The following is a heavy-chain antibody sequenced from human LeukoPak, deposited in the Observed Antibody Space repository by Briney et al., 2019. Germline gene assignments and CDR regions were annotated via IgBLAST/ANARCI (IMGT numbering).Heavy chain of an antibody. D-gene: IGHD4-11*01. CDR2: IRQDGSER. V-gene: IGHV3-7*01. Sequence: GGSLRLSRAASGFTFSNYWMSWVRQAPGKGLEWVANIRQDGSERYYVDSVKGRFTISRDNAKKSLSLQMNILRAEDTAVYYCARGSADYNNFWLSYWGQGTLVTVSS. CDR3: ARGSADYNNFWLSY. CDR1: GFTFSNYW. J-gene: IGHJ4*02.